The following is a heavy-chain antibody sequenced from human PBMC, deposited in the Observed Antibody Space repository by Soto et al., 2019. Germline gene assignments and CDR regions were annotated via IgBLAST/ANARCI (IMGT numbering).Heavy chain of an antibody. D-gene: IGHD2-15*01. V-gene: IGHV4-30-4*01. Sequence: PSETLSLTCTVSGGSISSGGYYWSWIRQPPGKGLEWIGYIYYSGSTYYNPSLKSRVTISVDTSKNQFSLKLSSVTAADTAVYYCARRVVEVYGDLLNWFDPWGQATLVTVSS. CDR2: IYYSGST. J-gene: IGHJ5*02. CDR3: ARRVVEVYGDLLNWFDP. CDR1: GGSISSGGYY.